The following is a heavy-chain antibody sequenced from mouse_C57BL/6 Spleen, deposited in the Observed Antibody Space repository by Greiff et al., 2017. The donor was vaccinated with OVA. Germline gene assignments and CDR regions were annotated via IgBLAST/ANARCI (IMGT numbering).Heavy chain of an antibody. CDR2: IYPGSGST. CDR1: GYTFTSYW. J-gene: IGHJ4*01. Sequence: QVQLQQSGAELVKPGASVKMSCKASGYTFTSYWITWVKQRPGQGLEWIGDIYPGSGSTNYNEKFKSKATLTVDTSSSTAYMQLSSLTSEDSAVYYCARERANPRSYAMDYWGQGTSVTVSS. V-gene: IGHV1-55*01. D-gene: IGHD2-10*02. CDR3: ARERANPRSYAMDY.